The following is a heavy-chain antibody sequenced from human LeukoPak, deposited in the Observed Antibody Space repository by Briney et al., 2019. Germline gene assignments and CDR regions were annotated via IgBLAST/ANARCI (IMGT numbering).Heavy chain of an antibody. Sequence: GGSLRLSCAASGFTFSSYAMHWVRQAPGKGLEYVSAISSNGGSTYYANSVKGRFTISRDNSKNTLYLQMGSLRAEDMAVYYCARGGVVTRFDYWGQGTLVTVSS. CDR2: ISSNGGST. D-gene: IGHD4-23*01. V-gene: IGHV3-64*01. CDR1: GFTFSSYA. J-gene: IGHJ4*02. CDR3: ARGGVVTRFDY.